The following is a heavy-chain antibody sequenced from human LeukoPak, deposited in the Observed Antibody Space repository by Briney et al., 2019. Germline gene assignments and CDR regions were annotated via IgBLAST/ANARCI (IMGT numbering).Heavy chain of an antibody. V-gene: IGHV3-30-3*01. Sequence: GRSLRLSCAASGFTFSSYAMHWVRQAPGKGLEWVAVISYDGSNKYYADSVKGRFTISRDNSKNTLYLQMNSLRAEDTAVYYCAKVPYSSSWYFWDPWGQGTLVTVSS. CDR1: GFTFSSYA. CDR3: AKVPYSSSWYFWDP. CDR2: ISYDGSNK. D-gene: IGHD6-13*01. J-gene: IGHJ5*02.